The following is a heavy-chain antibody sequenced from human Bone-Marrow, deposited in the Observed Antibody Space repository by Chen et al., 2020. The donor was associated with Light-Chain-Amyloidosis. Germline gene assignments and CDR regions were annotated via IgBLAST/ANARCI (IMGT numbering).Heavy chain of an antibody. V-gene: IGHV4-39*07. CDR1: GGSIMSSSNF. CDR2: IYYSGNT. D-gene: IGHD6-19*01. J-gene: IGHJ4*02. CDR3: ARAGDWQWPADFDY. Sequence: QLQLQESGPRLVKSSGTLSLTCTVSGGSIMSSSNFWGWLRQAPGKGLEWIGSIYYSGNTYMNSSLKSRVTISVDTSKNQFSLKLSSVTAADTAVYYCARAGDWQWPADFDYWGQGTLVTVSS.